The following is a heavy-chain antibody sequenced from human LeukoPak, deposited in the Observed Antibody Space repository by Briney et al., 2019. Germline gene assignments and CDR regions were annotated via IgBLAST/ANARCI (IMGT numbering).Heavy chain of an antibody. V-gene: IGHV4-39*01. J-gene: IGHJ4*02. D-gene: IGHD1-26*01. CDR1: GGSISSSSYY. Sequence: SETLSLTCTVSGGSISSSSYYWGWIRQPPGKGLEWIGSIYYSGSTYYNPTLKSRVTISVDTSKNQFSLKLRSVTAADTAVYYCARHVMMGGSYEIDYWGQGTLVTVSS. CDR3: ARHVMMGGSYEIDY. CDR2: IYYSGST.